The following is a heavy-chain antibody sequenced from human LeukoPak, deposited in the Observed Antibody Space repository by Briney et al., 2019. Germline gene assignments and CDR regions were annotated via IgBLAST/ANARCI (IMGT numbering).Heavy chain of an antibody. D-gene: IGHD3-10*01. CDR1: GFTFSSYG. Sequence: GGSLRLSCAASGFTFSSYGMHWVRQAPGKGLEWVAFIRYDGSNKYYADSVKGRFTISRDNSKNTLYLQMNSLRAEDTAVYYCANFGSGNKEYYFDYWGQGTLVTVSS. CDR3: ANFGSGNKEYYFDY. V-gene: IGHV3-30*02. CDR2: IRYDGSNK. J-gene: IGHJ4*02.